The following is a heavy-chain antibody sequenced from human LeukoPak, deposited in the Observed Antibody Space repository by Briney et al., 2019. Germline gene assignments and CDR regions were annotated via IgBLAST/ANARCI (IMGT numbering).Heavy chain of an antibody. J-gene: IGHJ3*02. CDR1: GFTFSSYG. CDR3: ARDRDAFDI. V-gene: IGHV3-30*03. CDR2: ISYDGSNK. Sequence: GGSLRLSCAASGFTFSSYGMPWVRQAPGKGLEWVAVISYDGSNKYYADSVKGRFTISRDNSKNTLYLQMNSLRAEDKAVYYCARDRDAFDIWGQGTMVTVSS.